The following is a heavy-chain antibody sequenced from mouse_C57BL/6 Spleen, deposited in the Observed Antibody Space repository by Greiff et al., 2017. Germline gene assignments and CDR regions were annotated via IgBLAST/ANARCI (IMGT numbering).Heavy chain of an antibody. V-gene: IGHV1-64*01. J-gene: IGHJ2*01. CDR3: ARYYGSSPYYFDY. CDR2: IHPNSGST. CDR1: GYTFTSYW. Sequence: QVHVKQPGAELVKPGASVKLSCKASGYTFTSYWMHWVKQRPGQGLEWIGMIHPNSGSTNYNEKFKSKATLTVDKSSSTAYMQLSSLTSEDSAVYYCARYYGSSPYYFDYWGQGTTLTVSS. D-gene: IGHD1-1*01.